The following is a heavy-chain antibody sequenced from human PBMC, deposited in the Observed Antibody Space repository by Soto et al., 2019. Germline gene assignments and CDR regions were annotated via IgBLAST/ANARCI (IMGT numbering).Heavy chain of an antibody. J-gene: IGHJ6*02. CDR1: GGFISSSNW. CDR3: ARDYHDILTGYRYGMDV. Sequence: QVQLQESGPGLVKPSGTLSLTCAVSGGFISSSNWWSWVRQPPGKGLEWIGEIYHSGSTNYNPSLKSRVTISVDKSKNQFSLKLSSVTAADTAVYYCARDYHDILTGYRYGMDVWGQGTTVTVSS. CDR2: IYHSGST. D-gene: IGHD3-9*01. V-gene: IGHV4-4*02.